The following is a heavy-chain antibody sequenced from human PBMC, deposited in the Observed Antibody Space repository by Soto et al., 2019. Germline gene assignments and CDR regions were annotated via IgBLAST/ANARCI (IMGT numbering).Heavy chain of an antibody. J-gene: IGHJ5*02. V-gene: IGHV2-5*01. CDR2: IYWNDDE. CDR1: GFSLGDFGEG. CDR3: AHERGCCGSRGT. D-gene: IGHD2-21*01. Sequence: QITLEESGPTLVKPTQTLTLNCSFSGFSLGDFGEGVGWVRQPPGEALEWLALIYWNDDERYNPSLESRLTISKDTSKNQVVLTMTNMDPLDTATYHCAHERGCCGSRGTSGQGTLVTVSS.